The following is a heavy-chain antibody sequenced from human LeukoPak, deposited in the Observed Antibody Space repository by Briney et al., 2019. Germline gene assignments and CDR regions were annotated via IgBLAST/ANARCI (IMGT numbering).Heavy chain of an antibody. D-gene: IGHD3-16*02. Sequence: AGGSLRLSCAASGFTFSNYWMHWVRQAPGQGLVWVSRINTDGSTINYADSVKGRFTISRDDAKNTLYLHMYSLRAEDTAIYYCARAGSYRFDYWAREPWSPSPQ. CDR3: ARAGSYRFDY. CDR2: INTDGSTI. V-gene: IGHV3-74*01. J-gene: IGHJ4*02. CDR1: GFTFSNYW.